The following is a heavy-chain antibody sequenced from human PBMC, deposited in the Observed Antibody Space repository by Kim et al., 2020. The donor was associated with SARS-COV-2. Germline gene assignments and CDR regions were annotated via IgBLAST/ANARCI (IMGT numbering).Heavy chain of an antibody. CDR3: ARALVDPTYYYYGMDV. D-gene: IGHD1-26*01. V-gene: IGHV1-8*01. Sequence: ASVKVSCKASGYTFTSYDINWVRQATGQGLEWMGWMNPNSGNTGYAQKFQGRVTMTRNTSISTAYMELSSLRSEDTAVYYCARALVDPTYYYYGMDVWGQGTTVTVSS. CDR1: GYTFTSYD. J-gene: IGHJ6*02. CDR2: MNPNSGNT.